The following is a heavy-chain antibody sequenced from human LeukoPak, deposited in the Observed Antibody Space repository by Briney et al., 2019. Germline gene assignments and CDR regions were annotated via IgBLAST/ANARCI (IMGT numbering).Heavy chain of an antibody. V-gene: IGHV1-69*05. CDR3: ARDHWGIVENGYDYFYYDMDV. Sequence: SVKVSCKASGGSFSTSGFSWVRQAPGQGLEWMGGVIPIYGTPSYAQKFQGRVTITTDESTSTAYMELSSLRSEGTAVYYCARDHWGIVENGYDYFYYDMDVWGQGTTVTVSS. D-gene: IGHD7-27*01. J-gene: IGHJ6*02. CDR2: VIPIYGTP. CDR1: GGSFSTSG.